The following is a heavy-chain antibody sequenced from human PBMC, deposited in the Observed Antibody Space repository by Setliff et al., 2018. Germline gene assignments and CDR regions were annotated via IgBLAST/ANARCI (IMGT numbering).Heavy chain of an antibody. CDR3: ARGHCSSGECPNYFDP. J-gene: IGHJ5*02. Sequence: KPSETLSLTCTVSGGGSINNYYWSWIRQLPGKGLEWIAYIYYSGNTYYNPSLKSRVTISVDTSKNQFSLKINSVTAADTAVYYCARGHCSSGECPNYFDPWGQGTQVTVSS. D-gene: IGHD2-15*01. CDR1: GGGSINNYY. V-gene: IGHV4-31*03. CDR2: IYYSGNT.